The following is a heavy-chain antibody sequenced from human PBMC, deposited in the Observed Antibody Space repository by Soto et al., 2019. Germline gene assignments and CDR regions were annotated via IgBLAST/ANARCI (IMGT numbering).Heavy chain of an antibody. D-gene: IGHD6-19*01. V-gene: IGHV3-21*01. CDR3: ARGPSSGWTQYYYYYMDV. CDR2: ISSSSSYI. CDR1: GFTFSSYS. J-gene: IGHJ6*03. Sequence: GGSLRLSCAASGFTFSSYSMNWVRQAPGKGLEWVSSISSSSSYIYYADSVKGRFTISRDNAKNSLYLQMNSLRAEDTAVYYCARGPSSGWTQYYYYYMDVWGKGTTVTVSS.